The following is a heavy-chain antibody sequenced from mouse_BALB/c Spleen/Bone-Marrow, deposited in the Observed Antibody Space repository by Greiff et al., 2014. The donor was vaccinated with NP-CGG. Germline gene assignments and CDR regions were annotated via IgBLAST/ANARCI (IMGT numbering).Heavy chain of an antibody. D-gene: IGHD2-14*01. Sequence: LVESGAELVKPGASVKLSCTASGFNIKDTYMHWVKQRPEQGLEWIGRIGPANGNTKYDPKFQGKATITTDTSSNTAYLQLRSLTSEDTAVYYCARYDYRYSWFTYWGQGTLVTVSA. J-gene: IGHJ3*01. CDR2: IGPANGNT. CDR1: GFNIKDTY. CDR3: ARYDYRYSWFTY. V-gene: IGHV14-3*02.